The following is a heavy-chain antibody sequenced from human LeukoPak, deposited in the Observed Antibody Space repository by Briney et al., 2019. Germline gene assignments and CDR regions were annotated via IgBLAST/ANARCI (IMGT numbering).Heavy chain of an antibody. J-gene: IGHJ4*02. CDR2: IHPNSGKT. CDR1: GYTFRSYE. CDR3: ARGHYGGNRYFDI. Sequence: ASVKVSCKASGYTFRSYEINWVRQAPGQGLERVGWIHPNSGKTGYAQKFQGRVTMTRDTSTETAFMELSSLKFDDTAIFYCARGHYGGNRYFDIWGQGTLVTVSS. V-gene: IGHV1-8*01. D-gene: IGHD4-23*01.